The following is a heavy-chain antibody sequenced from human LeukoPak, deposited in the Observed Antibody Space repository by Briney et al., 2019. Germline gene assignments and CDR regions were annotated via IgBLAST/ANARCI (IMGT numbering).Heavy chain of an antibody. CDR3: MTAAGYNFGQY. J-gene: IGHJ4*02. D-gene: IGHD5-18*01. V-gene: IGHV3-7*03. CDR1: GFTFTNYW. CDR2: IKGDGSKS. Sequence: PGGSLRLSCAASGFTFTNYWMSWVRQAPGKRLEWVANIKGDGSKSYYADSVRGRFTISRDNSKNTLYLQMNSLRAEDTAIYYCMTAAGYNFGQYWGQGTLVTVSS.